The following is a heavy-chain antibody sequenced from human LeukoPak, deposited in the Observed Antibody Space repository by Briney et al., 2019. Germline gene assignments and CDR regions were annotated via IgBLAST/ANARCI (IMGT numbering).Heavy chain of an antibody. D-gene: IGHD2-2*01. J-gene: IGHJ4*02. CDR2: INWNSNSI. V-gene: IGHV3-9*01. CDR3: ARVDDCSSTSCDDY. CDR1: GFTFDDYA. Sequence: GGSLRLSCAASGFTFDDYAMHWVRQAPGKGLEWVSGINWNSNSIGYADSVKGRFTISRDNAKNSLYLQMNSLRAEDTAVYYCARVDDCSSTSCDDYWGQGTLVTVSS.